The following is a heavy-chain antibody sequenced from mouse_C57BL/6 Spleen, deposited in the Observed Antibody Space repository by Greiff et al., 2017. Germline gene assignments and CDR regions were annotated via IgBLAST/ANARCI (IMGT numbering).Heavy chain of an antibody. CDR3: AREGAFITTVGGYFDV. V-gene: IGHV5-4*01. CDR1: GFTFSSYA. D-gene: IGHD1-1*01. J-gene: IGHJ1*03. CDR2: ISDGGSYT. Sequence: EVMLVESGGGLVKPGGSLKLSCAASGFTFSSYAMSWVRQTPEKRLEWVATISDGGSYTYYPDNVKGRFTISRDNAKNNLYLQMSHLKSEDTAMYYCAREGAFITTVGGYFDVWGTGTTVTVSS.